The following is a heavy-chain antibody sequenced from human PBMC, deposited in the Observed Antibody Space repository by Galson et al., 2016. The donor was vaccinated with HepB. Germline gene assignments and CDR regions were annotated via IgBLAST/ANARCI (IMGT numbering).Heavy chain of an antibody. CDR3: ARAHSNSIFWYYYYGMDV. CDR1: GGSVSSYY. V-gene: IGHV4-59*02. CDR2: IYYSGST. J-gene: IGHJ6*02. Sequence: ETLSLTCTVSGGSVSSYYWSWIRQPPGKGLEWIGYIYYSGSTNSNPSLKRRVTISIDTSKNQFSLKLSSVTAADTAVYYCARAHSNSIFWYYYYGMDVWGQGTTVTVSS. D-gene: IGHD3-3*01.